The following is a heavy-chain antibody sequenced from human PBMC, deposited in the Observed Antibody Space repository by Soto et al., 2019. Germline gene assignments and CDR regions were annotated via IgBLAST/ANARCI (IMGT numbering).Heavy chain of an antibody. CDR3: AREMVGIAVAGDAFDI. J-gene: IGHJ3*02. D-gene: IGHD6-19*01. Sequence: ASVKVSCKASGYTFTGYYMHWVRQAPGQGLEWMGWINPNSGGTNYAQKFQGWVTMTRDTSISTAYMELSRLRSDDTAVYYCAREMVGIAVAGDAFDIWGQGTMVTVSS. CDR2: INPNSGGT. CDR1: GYTFTGYY. V-gene: IGHV1-2*04.